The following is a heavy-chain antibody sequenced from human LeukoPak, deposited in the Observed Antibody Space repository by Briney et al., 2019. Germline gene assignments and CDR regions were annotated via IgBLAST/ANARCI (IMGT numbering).Heavy chain of an antibody. Sequence: SQTLSLTCIVSGGSINRGGYYWTWIRQHPGKGLEWIGLIFYSGYTDYNPALTSRLTTSLDTSKNQFSLRLTSVTAADTAVYFCASGYDSSAPFRLWGQGTLVTVSS. J-gene: IGHJ4*02. V-gene: IGHV4-31*02. CDR2: IFYSGYT. D-gene: IGHD3-22*01. CDR1: GGSINRGGYY. CDR3: ASGYDSSAPFRL.